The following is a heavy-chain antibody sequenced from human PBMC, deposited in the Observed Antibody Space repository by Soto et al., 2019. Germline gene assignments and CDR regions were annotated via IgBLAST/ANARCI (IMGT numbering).Heavy chain of an antibody. J-gene: IGHJ2*01. Sequence: LRLSCAASGFTFSDYYMSWIRQAPGKGLEWVSYISSSGSTIYYADSVKGRFTISRDNAKNSLYLQMNSLRAEDTAVYYCARYCTNGVCYTNGWYFDLWGRGTLVTVSS. CDR3: ARYCTNGVCYTNGWYFDL. D-gene: IGHD2-8*01. V-gene: IGHV3-11*01. CDR1: GFTFSDYY. CDR2: ISSSGSTI.